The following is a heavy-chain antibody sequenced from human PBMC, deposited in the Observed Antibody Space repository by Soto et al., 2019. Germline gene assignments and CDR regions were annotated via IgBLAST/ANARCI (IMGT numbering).Heavy chain of an antibody. D-gene: IGHD3-10*01. V-gene: IGHV3-15*01. CDR3: TTGELGLSDAFDV. CDR2: IRSKTDRGTT. Sequence: EVQLVESGGGLVKPGGSLRLSCAASGFTFNNAWMSWVRQAPGKGLEWVGRIRSKTDRGTTDYAAPVKGRFTISRDDSKSTLYLQLNNLRTEDTAVYYCTTGELGLSDAFDVWAQGTMVTVSS. J-gene: IGHJ3*01. CDR1: GFTFNNAW.